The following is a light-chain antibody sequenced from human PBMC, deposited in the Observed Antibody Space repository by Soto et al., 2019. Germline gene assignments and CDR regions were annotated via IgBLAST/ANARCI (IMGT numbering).Light chain of an antibody. J-gene: IGKJ1*01. CDR1: QSVSSSY. CDR3: QQYGSSLWT. V-gene: IGKV3-20*01. Sequence: EIVLTQSPGTLSLSPGERATFSCRASQSVSSSYLAWYQQKPGQAPRLLIYGASSSATGIPDRFSGSGSGTDFTLTISRLEPEDFAVYYCQQYGSSLWTFGQGTKVDIK. CDR2: GAS.